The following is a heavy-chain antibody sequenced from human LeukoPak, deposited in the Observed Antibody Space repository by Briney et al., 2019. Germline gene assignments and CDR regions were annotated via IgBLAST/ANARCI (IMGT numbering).Heavy chain of an antibody. D-gene: IGHD3-3*01. Sequence: PGVSLRLSCAVSGFTFSTYWMSWVRQAPGKGLEWVANIKQDGSEKNYVDCVKGRFTISRDNAKNSLYLQVNSLRAEDTAVYYCARDIQQKTSFGVVIRNFFDYWGQGTLVTVSS. V-gene: IGHV3-7*01. CDR1: GFTFSTYW. CDR2: IKQDGSEK. J-gene: IGHJ4*02. CDR3: ARDIQQKTSFGVVIRNFFDY.